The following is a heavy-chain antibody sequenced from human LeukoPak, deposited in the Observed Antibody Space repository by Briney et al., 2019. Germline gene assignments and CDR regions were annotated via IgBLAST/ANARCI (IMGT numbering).Heavy chain of an antibody. CDR1: GYSFTSNY. CDR3: ARDQEAFDY. CDR2: IYPRDGST. V-gene: IGHV1-46*01. Sequence: ASVKVSCKASGYSFTSNYIHWVRQAPGQGLEWMGMIYPRDGSTSYAQKFQGRVTVTRDTSTSTVHMELSGPRSEDTAVYYCARDQEAFDYWGQGTLVTVSS. J-gene: IGHJ4*02.